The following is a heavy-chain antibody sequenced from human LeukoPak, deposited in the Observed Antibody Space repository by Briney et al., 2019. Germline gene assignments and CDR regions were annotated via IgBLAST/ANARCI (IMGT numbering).Heavy chain of an antibody. Sequence: SETLSLTCTVSGGSISSYYWSWIRQPAGKGLEWIGRIYTSGSTNYNPSLKSRVTMSVDTSKNQFSLKLSSVTAADTAVYYCARGADILTGYYWLRYFDLWNRGTLVTVSS. CDR2: IYTSGST. CDR1: GGSISSYY. D-gene: IGHD3-9*01. CDR3: ARGADILTGYYWLRYFDL. V-gene: IGHV4-4*07. J-gene: IGHJ2*01.